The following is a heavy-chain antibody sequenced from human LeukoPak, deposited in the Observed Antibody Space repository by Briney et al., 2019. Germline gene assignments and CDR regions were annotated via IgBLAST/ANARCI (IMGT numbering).Heavy chain of an antibody. CDR1: GFTFSTYA. CDR3: ARARSSYGYGDAFDI. CDR2: ISYDGSSK. Sequence: GGSLRLSCAATGFTFSTYAMHWVRQAPGKGLEWVAVISYDGSSKYYADSVKGRFTISRDNSKNTLYLQMNSLRAEDTAVYYCARARSSYGYGDAFDIWGQGTMVTVSS. D-gene: IGHD5-18*01. J-gene: IGHJ3*02. V-gene: IGHV3-30*04.